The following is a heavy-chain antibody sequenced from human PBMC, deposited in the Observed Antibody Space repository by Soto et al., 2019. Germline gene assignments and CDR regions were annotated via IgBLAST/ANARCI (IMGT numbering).Heavy chain of an antibody. CDR3: ARTDRDFYGLDV. CDR2: ISAAGDP. J-gene: IGHJ6*02. CDR1: GFTFRNYD. V-gene: IGHV3-13*05. Sequence: ESGGGLVQPGGSLRLSCEASGFTFRNYDMHWVRQGTGKGLEWVSGISAAGDPDYADSVEGRFTISRENAQNSFFLQMNSHRVGDTAVYYCARTDRDFYGLDVWGQGTTVIVSS.